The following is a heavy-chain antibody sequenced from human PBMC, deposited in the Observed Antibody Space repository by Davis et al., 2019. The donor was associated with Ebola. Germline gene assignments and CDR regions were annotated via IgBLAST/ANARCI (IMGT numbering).Heavy chain of an antibody. CDR2: INHSGST. J-gene: IGHJ4*02. V-gene: IGHV4-39*07. CDR3: ARGRRYSYGPLGY. CDR1: GGSISSSSYY. Sequence: MPSETLSLTCTVSGGSISSSSYYWSWIRQPPGKGLEWIGEINHSGSTNYNPSLKSRVTISVDTSKNQFSLKLSSVTAADTAVYYCARGRRYSYGPLGYWGQGTLVTVSS. D-gene: IGHD5-18*01.